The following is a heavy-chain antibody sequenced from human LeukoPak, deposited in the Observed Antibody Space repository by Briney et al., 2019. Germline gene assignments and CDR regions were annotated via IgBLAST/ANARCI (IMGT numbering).Heavy chain of an antibody. J-gene: IGHJ3*02. CDR1: GCSFSNSW. V-gene: IGHV3-15*01. CDR2: IKRKFGGGTT. D-gene: IGHD3-3*01. Sequence: GGPLRLSCGVSGCSFSNSWMSWVRQAPGRGLEWVGHIKRKFGGGTTDYAARVKGIFTISRDDQKDMLYLQMNRLNTAVTSVSFCTTVQRIELQFLEYPHDAFDIWGQATIVTVSS. CDR3: TTVQRIELQFLEYPHDAFDI.